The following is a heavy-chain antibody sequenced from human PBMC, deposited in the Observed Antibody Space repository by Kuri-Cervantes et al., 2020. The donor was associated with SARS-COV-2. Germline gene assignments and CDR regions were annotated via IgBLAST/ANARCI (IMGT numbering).Heavy chain of an antibody. J-gene: IGHJ6*03. V-gene: IGHV3-9*01. CDR1: GFTFDDYA. Sequence: LSLTCAASGFTFDDYAMHWVRQAPGKGLEWVSGINWNSGSIGYADSVKGRFTISRDNAKNSLYLQMNSLRAEDTAVYYCARDEGSYYYYMDVWGKGTTVTVSS. CDR3: ARDEGSYYYYMDV. CDR2: INWNSGSI. D-gene: IGHD3-10*01.